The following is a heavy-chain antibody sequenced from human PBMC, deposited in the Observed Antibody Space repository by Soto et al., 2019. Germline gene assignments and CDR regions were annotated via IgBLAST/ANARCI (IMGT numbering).Heavy chain of an antibody. CDR2: IYYSGGT. CDR3: ARRSYGSGVDL. CDR1: GGSISSSNHY. D-gene: IGHD3-10*01. V-gene: IGHV4-39*01. Sequence: QLQLQESGPGLVKPSETLSLTCTVSGGSISSSNHYWGWIRQTPGKGLEWIGNIYYSGGTFYNASLKSRATISVDTSKNQLSLKVTSVTDADTAVYYCARRSYGSGVDLWGQGTLVTVSS. J-gene: IGHJ5*02.